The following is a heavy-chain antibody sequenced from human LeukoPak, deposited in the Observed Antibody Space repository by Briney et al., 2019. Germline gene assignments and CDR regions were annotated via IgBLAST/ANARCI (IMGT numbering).Heavy chain of an antibody. CDR2: IYYSGST. J-gene: IGHJ5*02. CDR3: ARHGDYYDILTGPRGLNWFDP. D-gene: IGHD3-9*01. Sequence: SQTLSLTCTVSGGSISSGDYYWSWIRQPPGKGLEWIGYIYYSGSTYYNPSLKSRVTISVDTSKNQFSLKLSSVTAADTAVYYCARHGDYYDILTGPRGLNWFDPWGQGTLVTVSS. V-gene: IGHV4-30-4*08. CDR1: GGSISSGDYY.